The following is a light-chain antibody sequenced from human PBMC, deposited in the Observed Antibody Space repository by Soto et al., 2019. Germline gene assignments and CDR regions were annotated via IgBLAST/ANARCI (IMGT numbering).Light chain of an antibody. J-gene: IGLJ3*02. CDR1: NSNIGNNY. V-gene: IGLV1-51*01. Sequence: QSVLTQPPSVSAAPGQKVTISCSGSNSNIGNNYVSWYQQLPGTAPKLLIYGNNKRPSGIPDRFSGSKSGTSATLGITGLQTGDEADYYCGTWDSSLSADWVFGGGTKLTVL. CDR2: GNN. CDR3: GTWDSSLSADWV.